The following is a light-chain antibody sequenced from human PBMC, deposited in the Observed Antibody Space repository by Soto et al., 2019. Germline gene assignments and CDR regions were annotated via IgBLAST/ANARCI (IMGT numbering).Light chain of an antibody. CDR1: QTISSS. V-gene: IGKV1-39*01. CDR3: QQSDSTPRT. J-gene: IGKJ1*01. Sequence: DIQMTQSPSSLSASVGDRVTISCRASQTISSSLNWYQQKPGKAPKLLIYAASRLQSGVPSRFSGSGSVTDFTLTISSLQPEDFATYYCQQSDSTPRTFGQGTKVEIK. CDR2: AAS.